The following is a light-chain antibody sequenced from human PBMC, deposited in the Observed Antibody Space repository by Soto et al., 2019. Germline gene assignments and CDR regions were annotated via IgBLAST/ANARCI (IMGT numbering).Light chain of an antibody. CDR3: TSYVGSNLGV. J-gene: IGLJ3*02. Sequence: QSALTQPPSASGSPGQSVTISCTGTSSDVGAYKYVSWYQQHPGKAPKLMIYEVSKRPSGVPDRFSGSKSGNTASLTVSGLQAEDEADYYCTSYVGSNLGVFGGGTKLTVL. CDR2: EVS. CDR1: SSDVGAYKY. V-gene: IGLV2-8*01.